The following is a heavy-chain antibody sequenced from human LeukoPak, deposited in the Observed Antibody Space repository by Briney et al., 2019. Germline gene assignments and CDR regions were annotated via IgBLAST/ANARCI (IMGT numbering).Heavy chain of an antibody. D-gene: IGHD6-13*01. V-gene: IGHV4-39*07. CDR1: GGSISSSSYY. CDR3: ASVKYSSSWRYYYYYMDV. Sequence: SETLSLTCTVSGGSISSSSYYWGWIRQPPGKGLEWIGSIYYSGSTYYNPSLKSRVTISVDTSKNQFSLKLSSVTAADTAVYYCASVKYSSSWRYYYYYMDVWGKGTTVTVSS. J-gene: IGHJ6*03. CDR2: IYYSGST.